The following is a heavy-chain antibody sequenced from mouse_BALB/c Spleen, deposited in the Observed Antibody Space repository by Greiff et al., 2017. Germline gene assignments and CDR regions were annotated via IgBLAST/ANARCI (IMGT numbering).Heavy chain of an antibody. Sequence: QVQLQQSGAELAKPGASVKMSCKASGYTFTSYWMHWVKQRPGQGLEWIGYINPSTGYTEYNQKFKDKATLTADKSSSTAYMQLSSLTSEDSAVYYCASRGWYGNYLDYWGQGTTLTVSS. D-gene: IGHD2-10*02. J-gene: IGHJ2*01. CDR1: GYTFTSYW. V-gene: IGHV1-7*01. CDR3: ASRGWYGNYLDY. CDR2: INPSTGYT.